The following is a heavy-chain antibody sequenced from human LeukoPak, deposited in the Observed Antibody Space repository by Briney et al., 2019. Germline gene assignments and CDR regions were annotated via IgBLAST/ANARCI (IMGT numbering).Heavy chain of an antibody. V-gene: IGHV3-23*01. CDR2: ISGSGGST. CDR3: AKDANYGPGSYYNVHFDY. CDR1: GFTFSSYA. D-gene: IGHD3-10*01. J-gene: IGHJ4*02. Sequence: GGSLRLSCAASGFTFSSYAMSWVRQAPGKGLEWVSAISGSGGSTYYADSVKGRFTISRDNSKNTLYLQMNSLRAEDTAVYYCAKDANYGPGSYYNVHFDYWGQGTLVTVSS.